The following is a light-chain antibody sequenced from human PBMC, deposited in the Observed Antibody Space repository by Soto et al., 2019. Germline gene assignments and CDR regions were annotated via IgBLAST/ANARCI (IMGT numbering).Light chain of an antibody. CDR1: QSVGNN. J-gene: IGKJ1*01. Sequence: EIVMTQSPATLSVSPGEGVTLSCRASQSVGNNLAWYQQKPGQAPRLLIHGASTRHSGIPGRFSGSGSGTEFTLTISSLQSEDFAVYYCQQHDSWPRTFGQGTKVDIK. CDR3: QQHDSWPRT. V-gene: IGKV3-15*01. CDR2: GAS.